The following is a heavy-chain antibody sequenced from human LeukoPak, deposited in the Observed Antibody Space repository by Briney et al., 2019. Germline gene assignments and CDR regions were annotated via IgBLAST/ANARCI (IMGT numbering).Heavy chain of an antibody. CDR3: TRRYGANSWWFDP. Sequence: GGSLRLSCAASGFTFSGSAMHWVRQASGNGLEWVARIRSKGNNYATAYAASVKGRFIISRDDSKHTAYLQMNSLKTEDTAVYYCTRRYGANSWWFDPWGQGTLVTVSS. CDR1: GFTFSGSA. V-gene: IGHV3-73*01. CDR2: IRSKGNNYAT. J-gene: IGHJ5*01. D-gene: IGHD4-23*01.